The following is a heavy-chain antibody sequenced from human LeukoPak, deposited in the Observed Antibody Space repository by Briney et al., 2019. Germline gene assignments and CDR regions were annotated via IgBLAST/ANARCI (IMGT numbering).Heavy chain of an antibody. Sequence: GGSLRLSCAASGTSLNIYTMSWVRQAPGKGLEWVSTISSSSTSIYYADSVKGRFTISRENAKNSLYLQMNSVRAEDTAVYYCAREIYSNYQGDSLDVWGQGTTVTVSS. V-gene: IGHV3-21*01. J-gene: IGHJ6*02. CDR3: AREIYSNYQGDSLDV. CDR1: GTSLNIYT. D-gene: IGHD4-11*01. CDR2: ISSSSTSI.